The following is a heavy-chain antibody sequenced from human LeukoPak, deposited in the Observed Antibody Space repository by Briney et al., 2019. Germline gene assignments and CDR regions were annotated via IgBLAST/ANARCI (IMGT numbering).Heavy chain of an antibody. Sequence: SETLSLTCAVYGGSFSGYYWSWFRQPPGKGLEWIGEINHSGSTNYNPSLKSRVTISVDTSKNQFSLKLSSVTAADTAVYYCAIPRIYYGSGSYSRGLDYWGQGTLVTVSS. D-gene: IGHD3-10*01. J-gene: IGHJ4*02. CDR2: INHSGST. CDR1: GGSFSGYY. V-gene: IGHV4-34*01. CDR3: AIPRIYYGSGSYSRGLDY.